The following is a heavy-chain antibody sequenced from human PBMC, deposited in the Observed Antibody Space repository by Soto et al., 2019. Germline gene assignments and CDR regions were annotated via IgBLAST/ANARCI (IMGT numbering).Heavy chain of an antibody. CDR1: GFTFSSYW. V-gene: IGHV3-74*01. CDR3: ARDLGYDANGY. CDR2: INSDGSST. Sequence: EVQLVESGGGLVQPGGSLRLSCAASGFTFSSYWMHWVRQAPGKGLVWVSRINSDGSSTSYADSVKGRLTIYRDNAKNTLYLQMNSLRAEDTAVYYCARDLGYDANGYWGQGTLVTVSS. J-gene: IGHJ4*02. D-gene: IGHD3-3*01.